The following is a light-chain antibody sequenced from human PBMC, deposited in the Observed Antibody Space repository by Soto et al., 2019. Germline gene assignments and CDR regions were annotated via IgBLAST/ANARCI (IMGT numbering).Light chain of an antibody. CDR1: SSDVGGYNY. CDR3: TSYTSSSTLDV. J-gene: IGLJ1*01. Sequence: QSALTQPASVSGSPGQSITISCTVTSSDVGGYNYVSWYQQHPGKAPKLMIYEVSNRPLGVSNRFSGSKSGNTASLTISGLQAEDEADYYCTSYTSSSTLDVFGTGTKVTLL. V-gene: IGLV2-14*01. CDR2: EVS.